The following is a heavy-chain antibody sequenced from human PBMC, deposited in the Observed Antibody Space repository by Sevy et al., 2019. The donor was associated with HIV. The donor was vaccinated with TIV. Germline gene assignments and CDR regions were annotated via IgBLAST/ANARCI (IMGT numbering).Heavy chain of an antibody. CDR1: GFTFSSYS. D-gene: IGHD6-6*01. V-gene: IGHV3-21*01. J-gene: IGHJ6*02. CDR2: ISSSSSYI. CDR3: ARDNLRVVRNYYYYYGMDV. Sequence: GGSLRLSCAASGFTFSSYSMNWVRQAPGKGLEWVSSISSSSSYIYYADSVKGRFTISRDNAKNSLYLQMNSLRAEDTAVYYCARDNLRVVRNYYYYYGMDVWGQGTTVTVSS.